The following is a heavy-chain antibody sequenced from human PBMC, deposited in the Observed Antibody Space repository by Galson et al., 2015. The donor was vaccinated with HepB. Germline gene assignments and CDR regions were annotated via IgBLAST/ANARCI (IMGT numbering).Heavy chain of an antibody. CDR1: GGSISSSSYY. V-gene: IGHV4-39*01. Sequence: SETLSLTCTVSGGSISSSSYYWGWIRQPPGKGLEWIGSIYYSGSTYYNPSLKSRVTISVDTSKNQFSLKLSSVTAADTAVYYCARHLGPGGGYDSYYFDYWGQGTLVTVSS. J-gene: IGHJ4*02. CDR3: ARHLGPGGGYDSYYFDY. D-gene: IGHD5-12*01. CDR2: IYYSGST.